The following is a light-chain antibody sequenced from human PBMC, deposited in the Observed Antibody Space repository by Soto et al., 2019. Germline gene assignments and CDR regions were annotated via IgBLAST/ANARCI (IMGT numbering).Light chain of an antibody. CDR1: QYINTR. V-gene: IGKV3-11*01. Sequence: EIVLTQSPATLSSFPGDRVTLSCRASQYINTRLAWYQHRPGQAPRLLIYQTSIRAAGIPARFCASGTGTDFTLTISDVQPEDFAVYYCHQRQSWPRTFGQGTKVDIK. CDR2: QTS. J-gene: IGKJ1*01. CDR3: HQRQSWPRT.